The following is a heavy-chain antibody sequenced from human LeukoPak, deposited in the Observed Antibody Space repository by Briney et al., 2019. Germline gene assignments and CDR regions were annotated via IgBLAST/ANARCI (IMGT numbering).Heavy chain of an antibody. J-gene: IGHJ4*02. D-gene: IGHD2-15*01. CDR3: ASGYCSGGSCYRITFDY. Sequence: PSETLSLTCAVYGGSFSGYYWSWIRQPPGKGLEWIGEINHSGSTNCNPSLKSRVTISVDTSKNQFSLKLSSVTAADTAVYYCASGYCSGGSCYRITFDYWGQGTLVTVSS. CDR2: INHSGST. CDR1: GGSFSGYY. V-gene: IGHV4-34*01.